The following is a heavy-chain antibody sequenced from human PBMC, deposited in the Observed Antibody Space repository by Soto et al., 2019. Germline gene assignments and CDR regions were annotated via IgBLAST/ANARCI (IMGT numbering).Heavy chain of an antibody. CDR2: INPSGGST. V-gene: IGHV1-46*01. CDR1: GYTYTSYY. J-gene: IGHJ5*02. Sequence: SSVKVSCKAAGYTYTSYYMHWVRQAPGQGLEWMGIINPSGGSTSYAQKFQGRVTMTRDTSTSTVYMELSSLRSEDTAVHYCARAKKESGWFDTWGQGTLVTVSS. CDR3: ARAKKESGWFDT.